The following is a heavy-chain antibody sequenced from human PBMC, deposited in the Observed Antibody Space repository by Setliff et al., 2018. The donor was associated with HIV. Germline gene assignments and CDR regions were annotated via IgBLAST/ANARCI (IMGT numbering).Heavy chain of an antibody. J-gene: IGHJ4*02. CDR2: IRYDGSNK. D-gene: IGHD3-10*01. CDR1: GFTFSSYG. Sequence: LRLSCAASGFTFSSYGMHWVRQAPGKGLEWVTFIRYDGSNKYYADSVKGRFTISRDNSKNTLYLQMNSLRAEDTAVYYCAKVQNYYGSGSYPAHFDYWGQGTLVTVSS. V-gene: IGHV3-30*02. CDR3: AKVQNYYGSGSYPAHFDY.